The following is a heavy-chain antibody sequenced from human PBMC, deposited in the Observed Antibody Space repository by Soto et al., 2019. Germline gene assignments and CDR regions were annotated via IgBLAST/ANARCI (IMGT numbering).Heavy chain of an antibody. Sequence: ASVKVSFKTSGYSFTSYDINWVRQATGQGLEWMGWMNPNSGNTGYAQNFQGRVSMTRNTSISTAYMELSSLKSDDTAVYYCARNPPAVARPEANRYYYYYMDVWGKGTTVTVSS. D-gene: IGHD6-19*01. J-gene: IGHJ6*03. V-gene: IGHV1-8*01. CDR2: MNPNSGNT. CDR3: ARNPPAVARPEANRYYYYYMDV. CDR1: GYSFTSYD.